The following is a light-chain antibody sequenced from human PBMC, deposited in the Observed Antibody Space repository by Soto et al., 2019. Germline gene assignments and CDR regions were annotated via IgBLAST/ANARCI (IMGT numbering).Light chain of an antibody. CDR1: QSVSSN. CDR2: GAS. CDR3: QQYNNCPPWT. Sequence: EIVMTQSPATLSVSPGERATLSCRASQSVSSNLAWYQQKPGQAPRLLIYGASTRATGIPARFSGSGSGTEFTLTISSLQSEDVAVYYWQQYNNCPPWTFGQGTKVEIK. J-gene: IGKJ1*01. V-gene: IGKV3-15*01.